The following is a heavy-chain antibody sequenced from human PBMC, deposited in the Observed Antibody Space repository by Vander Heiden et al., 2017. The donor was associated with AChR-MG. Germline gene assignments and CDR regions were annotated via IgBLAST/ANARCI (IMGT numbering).Heavy chain of an antibody. V-gene: IGHV5-51*03. CDR1: GYRFTNYW. D-gene: IGHD4-17*01. CDR3: ARLGSDYDNWFEP. J-gene: IGHJ5*02. CDR2: IDPSDSDT. Sequence: EVQLVQSGAEEKKPWESPTISFKGPGYRFTNYWIGWVRQMPGKGLEWVGIIDPSDSDTRYSPSFEGQVTISADKSISTAYLQWSSLQASDTAMFYCARLGSDYDNWFEPWGQGTLVTVSS.